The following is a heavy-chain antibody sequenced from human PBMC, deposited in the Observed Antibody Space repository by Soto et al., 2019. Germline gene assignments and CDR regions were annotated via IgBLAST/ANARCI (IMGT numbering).Heavy chain of an antibody. CDR2: ISWNSGSI. D-gene: IGHD3-10*01. CDR3: AKDKFHMVRGVNWFDP. V-gene: IGHV3-9*01. CDR1: GFTFDDYA. Sequence: GGSLRLSCAASGFTFDDYAMHWVRQAPGKGLEWVSGISWNSGSIGYADSVKGRFTISRDNAKNSLYLQMNSLRAEDTALYYCAKDKFHMVRGVNWFDPWGQGTLVTVSS. J-gene: IGHJ5*02.